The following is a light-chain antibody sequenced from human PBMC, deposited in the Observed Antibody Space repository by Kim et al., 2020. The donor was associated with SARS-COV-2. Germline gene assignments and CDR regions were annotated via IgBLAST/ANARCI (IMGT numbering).Light chain of an antibody. CDR3: QSAVSSVTFHVF. Sequence: SYELTQPPSVSVSPGQTARITCSGDALPNLYAYWYQQKPGQGPVLVIYKDSERPSGIPERFSGSRSGTTVTLTISGVQAEDEADYYCQSAVSSVTFHVFFGGGTQLTVL. J-gene: IGLJ2*01. V-gene: IGLV3-25*03. CDR1: ALPNLY. CDR2: KDS.